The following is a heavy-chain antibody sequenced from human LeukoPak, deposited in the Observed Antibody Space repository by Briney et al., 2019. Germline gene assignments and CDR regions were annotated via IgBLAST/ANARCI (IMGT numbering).Heavy chain of an antibody. V-gene: IGHV1-69*04. J-gene: IGHJ4*02. CDR2: IIPILGIA. CDR3: ARDSSNYYDSSGYPY. CDR1: GGTFSSYA. D-gene: IGHD3-22*01. Sequence: SVKVSCKASGGTFSSYAISWVRQAPGQGLEWMGRIIPILGIANYAQKFQGRVTITADKSTSTAYMELGSLRSEDTAVYYCARDSSNYYDSSGYPYWGQGTLVTVSS.